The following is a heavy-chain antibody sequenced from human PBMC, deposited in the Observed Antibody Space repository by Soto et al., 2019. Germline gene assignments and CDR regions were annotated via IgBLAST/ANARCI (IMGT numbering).Heavy chain of an antibody. V-gene: IGHV4-30-2*01. CDR2: IYHSGST. Sequence: SESLSLTCTVAGDSISGGTYYWSWIRQQPGKGLEWIGYIYHSGSTYYNPSLKSRVTISVDRSKNQFSLKLSSVTAADTAVYYCARGRGASLYYFDYWGQGTLVTVSS. CDR1: GDSISGGTYY. D-gene: IGHD1-26*01. CDR3: ARGRGASLYYFDY. J-gene: IGHJ4*02.